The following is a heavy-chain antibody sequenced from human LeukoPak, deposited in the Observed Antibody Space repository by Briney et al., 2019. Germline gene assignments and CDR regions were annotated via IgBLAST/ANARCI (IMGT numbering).Heavy chain of an antibody. CDR3: ARDGPYCSGGSCYDPGDY. J-gene: IGHJ4*02. D-gene: IGHD2-15*01. CDR1: GYAFTGYC. V-gene: IGHV1-2*02. CDR2: INPNSGGT. Sequence: ASVKVSCKASGYAFTGYCMHWVRQAPGQGLEWMGWINPNSGGTNYAQKFQDRVTMTTDTSTSTAYMELRSLRSDDTAVYYCARDGPYCSGGSCYDPGDYWGQGTLVTVSS.